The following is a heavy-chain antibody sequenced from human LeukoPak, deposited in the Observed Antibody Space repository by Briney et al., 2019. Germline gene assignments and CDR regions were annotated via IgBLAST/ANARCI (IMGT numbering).Heavy chain of an antibody. CDR3: ARKGVLLWFGVDAFDI. D-gene: IGHD3-10*01. V-gene: IGHV3-48*03. Sequence: PGGSLRLSCAASGFTFSSYEMNWVRQAPGKGLEWVSYISSSGRTIYYADSVKGRFTISRDSAKNSLYLQMNSLRAEDTAVYYCARKGVLLWFGVDAFDIWGQGTMVTVSS. CDR1: GFTFSSYE. J-gene: IGHJ3*02. CDR2: ISSSGRTI.